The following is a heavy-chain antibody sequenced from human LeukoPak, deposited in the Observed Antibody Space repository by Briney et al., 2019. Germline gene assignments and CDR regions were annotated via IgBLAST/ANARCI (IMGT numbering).Heavy chain of an antibody. D-gene: IGHD6-13*01. J-gene: IGHJ4*02. Sequence: SETLSLTCTVSGGSISSYYWSWVRQPAGKGLEWIGRIYASGNTNYNPSLKGRVTMTIDTSKNQFSLNLSSVTAADTAVYYCARGRGSSWYYFDSWGQGTLVTISS. CDR3: ARGRGSSWYYFDS. V-gene: IGHV4-4*07. CDR1: GGSISSYY. CDR2: IYASGNT.